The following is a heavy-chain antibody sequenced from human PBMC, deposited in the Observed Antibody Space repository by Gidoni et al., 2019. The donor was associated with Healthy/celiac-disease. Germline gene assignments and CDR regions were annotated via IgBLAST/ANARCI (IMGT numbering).Heavy chain of an antibody. CDR3: AKDPYYYGSGSYLVY. Sequence: EVQLLESGGGLVQPGGSLRLSCAAPGFTSSSYAMSWVRQAPGKGLEWVSAISGSGGSTYYADSVKGRFTISRDNSKNTLYLQMNSLRAEDTAVYYCAKDPYYYGSGSYLVYWGQGTLVTVSS. CDR2: ISGSGGST. J-gene: IGHJ4*02. CDR1: GFTSSSYA. V-gene: IGHV3-23*01. D-gene: IGHD3-10*01.